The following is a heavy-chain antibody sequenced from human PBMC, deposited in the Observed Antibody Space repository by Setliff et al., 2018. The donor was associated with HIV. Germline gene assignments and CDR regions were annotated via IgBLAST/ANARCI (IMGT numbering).Heavy chain of an antibody. J-gene: IGHJ4*02. CDR2: IYYSGST. V-gene: IGHV4-59*01. CDR1: GGSISGYY. Sequence: SETLSLTCTVSGGSISGYYWSWIRQPPGKRLEWIGYIYYSGSTNYNPSLKSRVTISVDTSKNQFSLKLSSVTAADTAVYYCAGSGYEEIFDYWGQGTLVTVSS. CDR3: AGSGYEEIFDY. D-gene: IGHD5-12*01.